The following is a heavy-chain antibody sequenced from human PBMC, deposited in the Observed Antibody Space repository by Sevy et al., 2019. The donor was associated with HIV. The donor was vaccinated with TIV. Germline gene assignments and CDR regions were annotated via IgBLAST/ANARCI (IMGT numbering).Heavy chain of an antibody. CDR1: GFSFSTYA. D-gene: IGHD3-3*01. CDR2: ISGSGTNT. J-gene: IGHJ4*02. CDR3: GKVSIFGVGGFYDY. Sequence: GGSLRLSCAASGFSFSTYAMTWVRQAPGKGLEWVSGISGSGTNTYYTDSVKGRFTISRDNSKNTVYLQMSNLRAEDTAVYYCGKVSIFGVGGFYDYWGQGTLVTVSS. V-gene: IGHV3-23*01.